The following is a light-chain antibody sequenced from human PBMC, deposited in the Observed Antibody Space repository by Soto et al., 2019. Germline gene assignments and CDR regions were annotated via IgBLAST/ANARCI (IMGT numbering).Light chain of an antibody. CDR1: QSVSNNY. CDR3: QQYGNVPLT. CDR2: GAS. J-gene: IGKJ4*01. Sequence: EIVLTQSPGTLSLSPGHRATLSCRASQSVSNNYLAWYQQKPGQAPRLXIYGASSRATGIPDRFNGSGSGTDFTLTISRLEPEDFAVYYCQQYGNVPLTFGGGTKVDIK. V-gene: IGKV3-20*01.